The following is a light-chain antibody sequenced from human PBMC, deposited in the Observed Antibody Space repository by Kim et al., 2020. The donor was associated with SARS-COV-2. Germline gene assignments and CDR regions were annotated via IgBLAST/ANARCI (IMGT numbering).Light chain of an antibody. CDR1: QGIDTW. V-gene: IGKV1-12*01. CDR3: QQAASSRVT. Sequence: DVQMTQSPSSVSASVGDTITITCRATQGIDTWLSWFQQRPGRGPQLLIYRASTLQTGVPSRFSGSASWTDFTLTITSLQPEDFASYFCQQAASSRVTFGGGTKVDIK. CDR2: RAS. J-gene: IGKJ4*01.